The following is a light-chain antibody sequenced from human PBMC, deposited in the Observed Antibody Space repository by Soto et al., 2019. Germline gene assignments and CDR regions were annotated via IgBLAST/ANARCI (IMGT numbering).Light chain of an antibody. CDR1: QSVSSY. V-gene: IGKV3-11*01. CDR3: QQRTNWPPLT. Sequence: EIVLTQSPATLSLSPGERATLSCRASQSVSSYLAWYQQRPGQAPRLLIYDASNRATGIPARFSGSGSGTDFTLTISSLEPEDFAVYYFQQRTNWPPLTFGGGTEVEIK. J-gene: IGKJ4*01. CDR2: DAS.